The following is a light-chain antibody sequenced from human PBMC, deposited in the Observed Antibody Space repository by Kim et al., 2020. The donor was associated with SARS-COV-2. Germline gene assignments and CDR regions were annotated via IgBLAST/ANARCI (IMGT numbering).Light chain of an antibody. CDR2: GNS. Sequence: QRVTISCPGSSSNIGAGYDVHWYQPLPGTAPKLLIYGNSNRPSGVPDRFSGSKSGTSASLAITGLQAEDEADYYCQSYDSSLSGYVFGIGTKVTVL. CDR1: SSNIGAGYD. V-gene: IGLV1-40*01. J-gene: IGLJ1*01. CDR3: QSYDSSLSGYV.